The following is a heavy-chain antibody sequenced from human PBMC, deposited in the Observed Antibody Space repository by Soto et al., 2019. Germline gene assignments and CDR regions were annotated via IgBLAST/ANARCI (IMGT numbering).Heavy chain of an antibody. D-gene: IGHD4-17*01. CDR1: GYTFTSYA. Sequence: GASVKVSCKASGYTFTSYAMHWVRQAPGQRLEWMGWINAGNGNTKYSQKFQGRVTITADESTSTAYMELSSLRSEDTAVYYCALMTTVVTPVDYWGQGTLVTVPQ. CDR2: INAGNGNT. J-gene: IGHJ4*02. CDR3: ALMTTVVTPVDY. V-gene: IGHV1-3*01.